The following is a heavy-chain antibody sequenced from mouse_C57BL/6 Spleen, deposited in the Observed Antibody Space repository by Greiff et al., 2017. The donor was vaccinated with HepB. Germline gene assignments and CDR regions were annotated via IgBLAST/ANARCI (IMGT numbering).Heavy chain of an antibody. V-gene: IGHV1-62-2*01. CDR2: FYPGSGSI. CDR3: ARHEEEGGYYYGSSGYFDV. D-gene: IGHD1-1*01. J-gene: IGHJ1*03. CDR1: GYTFTEYT. Sequence: QVQLKQSGAELVKPGASVKLSCKASGYTFTEYTIHWVKQRSGQGLEWIGWFYPGSGSIKYNEKFKDKATLTADKSSSTVYMELSRLTSEDSAVYFCARHEEEGGYYYGSSGYFDVWGTGTTVTVSS.